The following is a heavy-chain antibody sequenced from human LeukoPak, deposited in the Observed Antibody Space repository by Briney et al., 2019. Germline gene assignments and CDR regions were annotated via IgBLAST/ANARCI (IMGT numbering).Heavy chain of an antibody. CDR2: FDPEDGET. J-gene: IGHJ6*03. CDR3: ATDPMVRGVMSYYMDV. Sequence: ASVKVSCKVSGYTLTELSMHWVRQAPGKGLEWMGGFDPEDGETIYAQKFQGRVTMTEDTSTDTAYMELSSLRSEDTAVYYCATDPMVRGVMSYYMDVWGKGTTVTVSS. D-gene: IGHD3-10*01. V-gene: IGHV1-24*01. CDR1: GYTLTELS.